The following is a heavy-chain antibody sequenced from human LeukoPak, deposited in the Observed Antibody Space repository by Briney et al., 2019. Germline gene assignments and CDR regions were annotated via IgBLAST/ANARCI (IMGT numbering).Heavy chain of an antibody. J-gene: IGHJ4*02. Sequence: GGSLRLSCAASGLTVNNNYMNWVRQAPGKGLEWVSALYIGGNTYYADSVRGRFTISRDNSKNTLYLQMNSLRAEDTAIYYCAKVSNCSSTSCYYFDYWGQGTLVTVSS. D-gene: IGHD2-2*01. V-gene: IGHV3-53*01. CDR2: LYIGGNT. CDR1: GLTVNNNY. CDR3: AKVSNCSSTSCYYFDY.